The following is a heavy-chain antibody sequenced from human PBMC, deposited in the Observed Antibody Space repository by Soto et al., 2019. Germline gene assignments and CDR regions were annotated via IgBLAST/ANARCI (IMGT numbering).Heavy chain of an antibody. CDR2: ISSSSSTI. Sequence: GGSLRLSCAASGFTFSSYSMNWVRQAPGKGLEWVSYISSSSSTIYYADSVKGRFTISRDNAKNSLYLQMNSLRAEDTAVYYCASKRWGQRGYYTNYYYYYMDVWGKGTTVTVSS. D-gene: IGHD3-3*01. J-gene: IGHJ6*03. V-gene: IGHV3-48*01. CDR3: ASKRWGQRGYYTNYYYYYMDV. CDR1: GFTFSSYS.